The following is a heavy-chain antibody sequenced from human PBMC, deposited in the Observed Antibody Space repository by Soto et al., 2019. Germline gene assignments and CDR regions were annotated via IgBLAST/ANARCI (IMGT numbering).Heavy chain of an antibody. CDR2: IIPIFGTA. CDR3: ARIGYSYVFFTDQVPAYWYFHL. V-gene: IGHV1-69*13. CDR1: GGTFSSYA. D-gene: IGHD5-18*01. J-gene: IGHJ2*01. Sequence: SVKVSCKASGGTFSSYAISWVRQAPGQGLEWMGGIIPIFGTANYAQKFQGRVTITADESTSTAYMELSSLRSEDTAVYYCARIGYSYVFFTDQVPAYWYFHLWGRGTLVTVSS.